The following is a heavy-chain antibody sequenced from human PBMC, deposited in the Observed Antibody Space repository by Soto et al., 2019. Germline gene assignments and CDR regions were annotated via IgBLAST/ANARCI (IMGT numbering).Heavy chain of an antibody. Sequence: SETLSLTCTVSGGSISNYYLSWLRQPAGKGLEWIGRIYTNGNTNYNPSLKNRVTMSVNASKNQFSLKLRSVTAADTALYYCARDNVVSKGYGMDVWGQGTTVTVSS. V-gene: IGHV4-4*07. CDR3: ARDNVVSKGYGMDV. D-gene: IGHD2-8*01. J-gene: IGHJ6*02. CDR1: GGSISNYY. CDR2: IYTNGNT.